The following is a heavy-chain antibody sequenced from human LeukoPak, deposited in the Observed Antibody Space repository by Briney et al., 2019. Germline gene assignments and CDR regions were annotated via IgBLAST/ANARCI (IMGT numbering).Heavy chain of an antibody. Sequence: GSLRLSCAASGFTFSSYAMSWVRQAPGKGLEWVSAISGSGGSTYYADSVKGRFTISRDNSKNTLYLQMNSLRAEDTAVYYCAKDTDCSSTSCPGGFDPWGQGTLVTVSS. J-gene: IGHJ5*02. D-gene: IGHD2-2*01. CDR3: AKDTDCSSTSCPGGFDP. CDR1: GFTFSSYA. V-gene: IGHV3-23*01. CDR2: ISGSGGST.